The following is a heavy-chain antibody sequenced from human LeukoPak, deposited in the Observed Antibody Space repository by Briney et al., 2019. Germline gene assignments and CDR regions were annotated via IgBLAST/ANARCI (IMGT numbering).Heavy chain of an antibody. CDR3: ATYETTIFGVVIRESPFDY. D-gene: IGHD3-3*01. Sequence: ASVKVSCKASGYTLTGYYMHWVRQAPGQGLEWMGWINPNSGGTNYAQKFQGRVTMTRDTSISTAYMELSRLRFDDTAVYYCATYETTIFGVVIRESPFDYWGQGTLVTVSS. CDR1: GYTLTGYY. CDR2: INPNSGGT. V-gene: IGHV1-2*02. J-gene: IGHJ4*02.